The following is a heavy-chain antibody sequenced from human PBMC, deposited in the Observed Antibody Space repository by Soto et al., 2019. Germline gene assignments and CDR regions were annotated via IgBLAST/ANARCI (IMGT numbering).Heavy chain of an antibody. CDR2: IYWDDDK. J-gene: IGHJ4*02. CDR1: EFSLSTSGVG. Sequence: QITLKESGPTLVKPTQTLTLTCTFSEFSLSTSGVGVGWIRQPPGKALEWLAVIYWDDDKRYRPSLNSGLTITKDTSQNQAVLTVTNMDPVDTATYYCARHSSRGIDYWGQGTLVTVSS. CDR3: ARHSSRGIDY. D-gene: IGHD6-13*01. V-gene: IGHV2-5*02.